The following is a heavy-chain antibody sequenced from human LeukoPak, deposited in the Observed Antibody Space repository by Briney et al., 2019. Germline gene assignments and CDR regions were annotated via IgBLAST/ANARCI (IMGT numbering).Heavy chain of an antibody. V-gene: IGHV4-59*01. CDR2: IYYSGST. J-gene: IGHJ4*02. CDR3: ARTNEYSSSFDY. D-gene: IGHD6-6*01. CDR1: GGSISSYY. Sequence: PSETLSLTCTVSGGSISSYYWSWIRQPPGKGLEWIGYIYYSGSTNYNPSLKSRVTISVGTSKNQFPLKLSSVTAADTAVYYCARTNEYSSSFDYWGQGTLVSVSS.